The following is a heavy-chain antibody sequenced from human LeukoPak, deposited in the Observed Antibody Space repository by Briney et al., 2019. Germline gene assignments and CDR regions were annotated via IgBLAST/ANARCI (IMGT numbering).Heavy chain of an antibody. V-gene: IGHV3-66*01. J-gene: IGHJ3*02. CDR1: GFTVSSNY. Sequence: PGGSLRLSCAASGFTVSSNYMSWVRQAPGKGLEWVSVIYSGGSTYYADSVKGRFTNSRDNSKNTLYLQMTSLRAEDTAVYYCASGQQLVRGAFDIWGQGTMVTVSS. CDR3: ASGQQLVRGAFDI. D-gene: IGHD6-13*01. CDR2: IYSGGST.